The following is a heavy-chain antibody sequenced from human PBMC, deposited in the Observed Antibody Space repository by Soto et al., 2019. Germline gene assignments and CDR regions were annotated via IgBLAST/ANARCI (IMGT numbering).Heavy chain of an antibody. CDR1: GFTFSSYG. CDR2: IWYDGSNK. J-gene: IGHJ6*02. V-gene: IGHV3-33*01. D-gene: IGHD3-3*01. CDR3: ARDATPYYDFWSGYPAPYYYYGMDV. Sequence: PGGSLRLSCAASGFTFSSYGMHWVRQAPGKGLEWVAVIWYDGSNKYYADSVKGRFTISRDNSKNTLYLQMNSLRAEDTAVYYCARDATPYYDFWSGYPAPYYYYGMDVWGQGTTVTV.